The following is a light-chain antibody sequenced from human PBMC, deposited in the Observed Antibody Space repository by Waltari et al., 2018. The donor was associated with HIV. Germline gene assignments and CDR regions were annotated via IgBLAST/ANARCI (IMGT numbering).Light chain of an antibody. CDR1: QGISSA. CDR3: EQFNRYPGT. J-gene: IGKJ4*01. V-gene: IGKV1-13*02. Sequence: AFQLTQSPSSLSASVGDRVTIPCRASQGISSALAWYQQKPGKAPKLLFYDSSSLESGGPSRFSGSGAVTDITLTIIGLQPEDFATYYCEQFNRYPGTFGRGTKVEIK. CDR2: DSS.